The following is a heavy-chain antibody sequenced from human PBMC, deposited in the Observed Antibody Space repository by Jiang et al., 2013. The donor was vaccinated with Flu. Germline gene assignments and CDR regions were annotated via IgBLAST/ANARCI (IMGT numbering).Heavy chain of an antibody. J-gene: IGHJ3*01. CDR3: ARVRSAGTGQRQFYDALDV. V-gene: IGHV1-2*04. CDR2: INPNTGVA. CDR1: GYSFINYY. D-gene: IGHD6-25*01. Sequence: QLVESGAEVKKPGASVKVSCKASGYSFINYYIHWVRQAPGHGLEWMGWINPNTGVANYAQKFQAWVTMTRDTSISTVYMELSGLKADDTAVYYCARVRSAGTGQRQFYDALDVWGQGTMVTVSS.